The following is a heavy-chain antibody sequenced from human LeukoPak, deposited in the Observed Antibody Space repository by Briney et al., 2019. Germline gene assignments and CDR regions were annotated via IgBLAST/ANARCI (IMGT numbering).Heavy chain of an antibody. Sequence: SETLSLTCTVSGGSISSYYWSWIRQPPGKGLEWIGYIYYSGSTNYNPSLKSRVTISVDTSKNQFSLKLSSVTAADTAVYYCARAGSGDDGEFDYWGQGTLVTVSS. CDR2: IYYSGST. CDR3: ARAGSGDDGEFDY. J-gene: IGHJ4*02. D-gene: IGHD4-17*01. V-gene: IGHV4-59*12. CDR1: GGSISSYY.